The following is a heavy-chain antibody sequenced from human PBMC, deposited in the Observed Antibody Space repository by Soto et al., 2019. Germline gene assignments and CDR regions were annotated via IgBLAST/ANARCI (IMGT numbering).Heavy chain of an antibody. Sequence: SVXVSVKSSLGSFSTFGIRCVLQAPGQGLEGIGGIIPFFVTARYSQKFEDRITITADESTNTVYMDLRSLTSEDKAIYYPEKHAKMDVGHKHYYELWGQGALVT. CDR2: IIPFFVTA. CDR3: EKHAKMDVGHKHYYEL. CDR1: LGSFSTFG. V-gene: IGHV1-69*01. D-gene: IGHD3-22*01. J-gene: IGHJ4*02.